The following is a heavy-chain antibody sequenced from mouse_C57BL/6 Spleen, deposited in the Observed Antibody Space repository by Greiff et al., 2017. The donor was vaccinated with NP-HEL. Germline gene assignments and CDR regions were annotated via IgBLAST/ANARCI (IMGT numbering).Heavy chain of an antibody. J-gene: IGHJ2*01. CDR1: GFTFSSYA. Sequence: EVQVVESGGGLVKPGGSLKLSCAASGFTFSSYAMSWVRQTPEKRLEWVATISDGGSYTYYPDNVKGRFTISRDNAKNNLYLQMSHLKSEDTAMYYCARDGKLLRYSHYFDYWGQGTTLTVSS. D-gene: IGHD1-1*01. V-gene: IGHV5-4*01. CDR2: ISDGGSYT. CDR3: ARDGKLLRYSHYFDY.